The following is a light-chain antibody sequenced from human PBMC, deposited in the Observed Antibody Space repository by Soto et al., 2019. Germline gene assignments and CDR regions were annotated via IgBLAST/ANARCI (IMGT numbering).Light chain of an antibody. V-gene: IGKV3-20*01. Sequence: EIVFRPSLGTLSLFPGEKDTLSFRASQSVSSSYLVWYQQKPGQAPRLLIYGASSRATGIPDRFSGSGSGTDFTLTISRLEPEDFAVYYCQQYGSSPPKLTFGGGTKVDIK. J-gene: IGKJ4*01. CDR2: GAS. CDR3: QQYGSSPPKLT. CDR1: QSVSSSY.